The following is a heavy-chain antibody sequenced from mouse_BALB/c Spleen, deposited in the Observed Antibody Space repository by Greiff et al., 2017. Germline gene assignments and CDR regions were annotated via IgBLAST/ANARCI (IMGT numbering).Heavy chain of an antibody. CDR1: GYTFTDYE. CDR2: IDPETGGT. J-gene: IGHJ4*01. V-gene: IGHV1-15*01. CDR3: AREGLRRYAMDY. D-gene: IGHD2-4*01. Sequence: VQLQQSGAELVRPGASVTLSCKASGYTFTDYEMHWVKQTPVHGLEWIGAIDPETGGTAYNQKFKGKATLTADKSSSTAYMELRSLTSEDSAIYYCAREGLRRYAMDYWGQGTSVTVSS.